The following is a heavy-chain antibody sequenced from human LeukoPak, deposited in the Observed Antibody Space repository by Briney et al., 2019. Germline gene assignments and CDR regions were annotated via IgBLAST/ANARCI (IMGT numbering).Heavy chain of an antibody. CDR1: GDSMSGYY. J-gene: IGHJ6*03. V-gene: IGHV4-59*12. Sequence: PSETLSLTCTVSGDSMSGYYWSWIRQSPGKGLEMIGYIYYSESTNYNPSLKSRVTISVDTSMNQFSLKLSSVTAADTAVYYCARGYCSGGSCYSSYYYSYMDVWGKGTTVTVSS. CDR3: ARGYCSGGSCYSSYYYSYMDV. D-gene: IGHD2-15*01. CDR2: IYYSEST.